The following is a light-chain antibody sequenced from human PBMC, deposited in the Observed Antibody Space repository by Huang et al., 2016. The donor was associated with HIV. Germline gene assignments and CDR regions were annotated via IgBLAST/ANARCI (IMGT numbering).Light chain of an antibody. V-gene: IGKV3-20*01. CDR1: QSIHNTY. J-gene: IGKJ4*01. Sequence: VLTQTPGTLSLSPGERATLSCRASQSIHNTYVAWYQHKPGQAPRLLIYGASSRATGVPDRFSGSGSGTDFTLTITRLEPEDCGVYYCQQYSDSPFTFGGGTKVEIK. CDR2: GAS. CDR3: QQYSDSPFT.